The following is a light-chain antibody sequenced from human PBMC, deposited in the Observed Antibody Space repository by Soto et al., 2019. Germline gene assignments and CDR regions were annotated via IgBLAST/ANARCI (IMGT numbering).Light chain of an antibody. CDR2: DAP. V-gene: IGKV1-5*01. CDR3: QQYKSWWT. J-gene: IGKJ1*01. CDR1: QSISSW. Sequence: DIQMTQSPSTLSASVGDRVTITCPASQSISSWLAWYQQKPGKAPKLLIYDAPSLESGVPSRFSGSGSGTEFTLTISSRQPDDFATYYCQQYKSWWTFSQGTKVEIK.